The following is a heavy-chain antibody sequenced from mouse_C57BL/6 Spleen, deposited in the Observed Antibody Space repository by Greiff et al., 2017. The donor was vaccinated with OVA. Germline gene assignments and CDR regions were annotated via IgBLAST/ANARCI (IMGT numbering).Heavy chain of an antibody. CDR1: GYTFTSYW. J-gene: IGHJ2*01. Sequence: VQLQQPGAELVMPGASVKLSCKASGYTFTSYWMHWVKQRPGQGLEWIGEIDPSDSYTNYNQKFKGKSTLSVDKSSSTAYMQLSSLTSEDSAVYYCARWDDYWGQGTTLTVSS. CDR3: ARWDDY. D-gene: IGHD4-1*01. CDR2: IDPSDSYT. V-gene: IGHV1-69*01.